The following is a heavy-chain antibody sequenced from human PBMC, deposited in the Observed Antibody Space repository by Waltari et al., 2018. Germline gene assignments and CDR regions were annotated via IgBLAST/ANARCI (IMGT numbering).Heavy chain of an antibody. V-gene: IGHV3-64D*08. J-gene: IGHJ6*02. D-gene: IGHD3-3*01. CDR2: IRSDGDIT. CDR3: VRARLSGHYTSAGYYYGMDV. Sequence: EVQLVVSGGDLVQPGGSLSPSCSASGFTFSSYAMHWVRQAPGKGLEYVSGIRSDGDITWYADSVKGRFTVSRDNSKNTLYLQMSSLRPEDTAVYYCVRARLSGHYTSAGYYYGMDVWGQGTTVIVSS. CDR1: GFTFSSYA.